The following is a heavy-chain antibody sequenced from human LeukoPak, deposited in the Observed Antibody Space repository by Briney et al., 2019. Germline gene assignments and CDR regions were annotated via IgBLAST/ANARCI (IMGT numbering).Heavy chain of an antibody. V-gene: IGHV4-4*07. Sequence: SETLSLTCTVSGGSISSYYWSWIRQPAGKGLEWIGRIYTSGSTNYNPSLKSRVTISVDTSKNQFSLKLSSVTAADTAVYYCARGRYYDILTGYYSVSGEYYFDYWGQGTLVTVSS. CDR1: GGSISSYY. CDR3: ARGRYYDILTGYYSVSGEYYFDY. CDR2: IYTSGST. J-gene: IGHJ4*02. D-gene: IGHD3-9*01.